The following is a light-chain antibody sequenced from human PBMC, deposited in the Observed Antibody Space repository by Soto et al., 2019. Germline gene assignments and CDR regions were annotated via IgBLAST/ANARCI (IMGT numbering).Light chain of an antibody. CDR2: GAS. Sequence: EIVMTQSPATLSVSPGERATLSCRASQSVSSNLAWYQQKPGQAPRLLIYGASTRATGIPARFSGSGSGTEFTLTISSLQSEDFAVYYCQQYNNWPLFGGGTMVEIK. CDR3: QQYNNWPL. CDR1: QSVSSN. V-gene: IGKV3-15*01. J-gene: IGKJ4*01.